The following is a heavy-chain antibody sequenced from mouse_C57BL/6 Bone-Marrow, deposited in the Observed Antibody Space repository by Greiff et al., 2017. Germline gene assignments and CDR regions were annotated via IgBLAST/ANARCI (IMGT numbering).Heavy chain of an antibody. V-gene: IGHV1-4*01. Sequence: VQLQQSGAELARPGASVKMSCKASGYTFTSYTMHWVKQRPGQGLEWIGYINPSLGYPKYNQKFKDKATLPAAKSSSTAYMQLSSLTSEDSAVYYCARGYVDVAWFSYWGQGTLVTVSA. CDR1: GYTFTSYT. D-gene: IGHD2-10*02. J-gene: IGHJ3*01. CDR2: INPSLGYP. CDR3: ARGYVDVAWFSY.